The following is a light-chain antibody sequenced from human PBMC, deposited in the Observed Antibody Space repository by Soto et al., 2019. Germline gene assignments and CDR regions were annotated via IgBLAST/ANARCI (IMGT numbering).Light chain of an antibody. CDR2: EVS. Sequence: QSVLTQPPSASGSPGQSVTISCTGTSSDVGGYNYVSWYQQNPGKAPQLIIYEVSKRPSGVPDRFSGSKSGNTASLTVSGLRAEDEADYYCSSYAATNNYVFGSGTKVTGL. J-gene: IGLJ1*01. V-gene: IGLV2-8*01. CDR1: SSDVGGYNY. CDR3: SSYAATNNYV.